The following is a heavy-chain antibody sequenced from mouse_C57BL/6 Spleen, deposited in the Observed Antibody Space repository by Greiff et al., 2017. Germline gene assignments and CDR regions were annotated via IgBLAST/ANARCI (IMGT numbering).Heavy chain of an antibody. CDR3: ARDNYDYPLDY. Sequence: ESGPGLVKPSQSLSLTCSVTGYSITSGYYWNWIRQFPGNKLEWMGYISYDGSNNYNPSLKNRISITRDTSKNQFFLKLNSVTTEDTATYYCARDNYDYPLDYWGQGTTLTVSS. CDR1: GYSITSGYY. V-gene: IGHV3-6*01. J-gene: IGHJ2*01. CDR2: ISYDGSN. D-gene: IGHD2-4*01.